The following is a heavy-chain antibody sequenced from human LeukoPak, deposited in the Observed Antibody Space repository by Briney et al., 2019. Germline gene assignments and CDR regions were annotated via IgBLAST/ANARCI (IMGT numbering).Heavy chain of an antibody. CDR2: IYYSGST. D-gene: IGHD3-16*01. J-gene: IGHJ3*02. CDR3: ARRGGRDDAFDI. Sequence: PSETLSLTCTVSGGSISSYYWSWIRQPPGKGLEWIGYIYYSGSTYYSPSLKSRLTISVDTSENQFSLNLSSVTAADTAVYYCARRGGRDDAFDIWGQGTMVTAS. V-gene: IGHV4-59*06. CDR1: GGSISSYY.